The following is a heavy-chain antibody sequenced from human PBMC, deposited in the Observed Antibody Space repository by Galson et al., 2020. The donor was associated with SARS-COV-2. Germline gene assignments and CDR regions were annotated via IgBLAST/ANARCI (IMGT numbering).Heavy chain of an antibody. V-gene: IGHV1-18*04. CDR3: ARRPRYSSTWFWFDP. Sequence: ASVKVSCKASGYTFTNYGISWVRQAPGQGLEWLGWISGYSGSTNYAQKLQDRVTMTTDTPTSTAYMELRSLRSDDTAVYYCARRPRYSSTWFWFDPWGQGTLVTVSS. CDR1: GYTFTNYG. CDR2: ISGYSGST. J-gene: IGHJ5*02. D-gene: IGHD6-13*01.